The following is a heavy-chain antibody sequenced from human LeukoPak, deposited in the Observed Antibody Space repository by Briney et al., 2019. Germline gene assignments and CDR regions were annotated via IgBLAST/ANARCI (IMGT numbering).Heavy chain of an antibody. CDR2: IKSKTDGGTT. J-gene: IGHJ4*02. V-gene: IGHV3-15*07. CDR1: GFTFSNAW. D-gene: IGHD3-22*01. Sequence: PGGSLRLSCAASGFTFSNAWMNWVRQAPGKGLEWGGRIKSKTDGGTTDYAAPVKGRFTISRDDSKNTLYLQMNSLKTEDTAVYYCTTTYYYDSSGYHDYWGQGTLVTVSS. CDR3: TTTYYYDSSGYHDY.